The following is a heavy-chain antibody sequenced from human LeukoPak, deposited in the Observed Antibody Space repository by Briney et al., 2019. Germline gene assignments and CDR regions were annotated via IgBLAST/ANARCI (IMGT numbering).Heavy chain of an antibody. V-gene: IGHV1-2*02. CDR3: AREGTGFSRYQLLSWFDP. CDR2: INPNSGGT. D-gene: IGHD2-2*01. J-gene: IGHJ5*02. Sequence: ASVKVSCKASGYTFTGYYMHWVRQAPGQGLEWMGWINPNSGGTNYAQKFQGRVTMTRDTSISTAYMELSRLRSDDTAVYYCAREGTGFSRYQLLSWFDPWGQGTLVTVSS. CDR1: GYTFTGYY.